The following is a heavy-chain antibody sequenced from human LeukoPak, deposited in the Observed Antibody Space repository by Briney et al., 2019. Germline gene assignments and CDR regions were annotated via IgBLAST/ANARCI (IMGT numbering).Heavy chain of an antibody. CDR3: ARKGKRSPYYYASSAYYLDY. J-gene: IGHJ4*02. V-gene: IGHV4-34*01. CDR2: IYHIVST. D-gene: IGHD3-22*01. CDR1: VGSFSGYY. Sequence: PESLSLTCVVHVGSFSGYYWSWICQPLGKGLGWIGEIYHIVSTNYNTYLKSRVTISVDTSKNQFSLKLSTVTAADTAVYYCARKGKRSPYYYASSAYYLDYWGQGTLVTVSS.